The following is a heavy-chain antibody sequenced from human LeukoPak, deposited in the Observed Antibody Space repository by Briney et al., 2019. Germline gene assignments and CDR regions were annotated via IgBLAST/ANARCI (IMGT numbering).Heavy chain of an antibody. CDR1: GFTFSSYA. CDR2: ISYDGSNK. J-gene: IGHJ4*02. Sequence: GRSLRLSCAASGFTFSSYAMHWVRQAPGKGLEWVAVISYDGSNKYYADSVKGRFTISRDNSKNTLYLQMNSLRAEDTAVYYCARDYIEGGQWLSKGLDYWGQGTLVTVSS. D-gene: IGHD6-19*01. V-gene: IGHV3-30-3*01. CDR3: ARDYIEGGQWLSKGLDY.